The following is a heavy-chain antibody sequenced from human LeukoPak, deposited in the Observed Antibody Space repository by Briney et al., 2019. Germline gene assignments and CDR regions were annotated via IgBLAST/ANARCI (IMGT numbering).Heavy chain of an antibody. J-gene: IGHJ4*02. D-gene: IGHD3-9*01. V-gene: IGHV1-46*03. CDR2: INPSGGST. Sequence: ASVKVSCKASGYTFTSYYMHWVRQAPGQGLEWMGIINPSGGSTSYAQKFQGRVTMTRDTSTSTVYMELSSLRSEDTAVYYRARALLRYFDWLCLGYWGQGTLVTVSS. CDR1: GYTFTSYY. CDR3: ARALLRYFDWLCLGY.